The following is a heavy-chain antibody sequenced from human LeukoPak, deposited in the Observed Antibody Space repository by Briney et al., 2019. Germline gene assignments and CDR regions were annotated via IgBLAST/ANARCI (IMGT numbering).Heavy chain of an antibody. CDR2: IYTSGST. Sequence: PSETLSLTCTVSGGSISSYSWSWIRQPAGKGLEWIGRIYTSGSTNYNPSPKSRVTISVDTSKNQFSLRLSSVTAADTAVYYCARARDSSGYLPDYWGQGTLVTVSS. D-gene: IGHD3-22*01. V-gene: IGHV4-4*07. CDR3: ARARDSSGYLPDY. J-gene: IGHJ4*02. CDR1: GGSISSYS.